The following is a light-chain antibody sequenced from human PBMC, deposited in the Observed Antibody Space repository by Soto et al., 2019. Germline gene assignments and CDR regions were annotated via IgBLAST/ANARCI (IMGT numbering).Light chain of an antibody. CDR1: SGYVGGYNF. CDR3: CSYASSTSYA. Sequence: QSVLTQPASVSGSPGQSITISCTGTSGYVGGYNFVSWYQQYPGKAPKLMIHDVTARPSGVSIRFSGSKSGTTASLTISGPQPEDEADYYCCSYASSTSYAFGTGTKVTVL. V-gene: IGLV2-14*01. CDR2: DVT. J-gene: IGLJ1*01.